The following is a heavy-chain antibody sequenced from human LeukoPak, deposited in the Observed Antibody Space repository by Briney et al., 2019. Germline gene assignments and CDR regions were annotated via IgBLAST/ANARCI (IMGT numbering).Heavy chain of an antibody. CDR2: INSDGSST. V-gene: IGHV3-74*01. D-gene: IGHD1-26*01. J-gene: IGHJ4*02. Sequence: PAGSLRLSCAASGFTFSRYWMHWVRQAPGKGLVWVSRINSDGSSTSYADSVKGRFTISRDNAKNTLYLQMNSLRVEDTAVYYCARDQDPLRWELLSYWGQGTLVTVSS. CDR1: GFTFSRYW. CDR3: ARDQDPLRWELLSY.